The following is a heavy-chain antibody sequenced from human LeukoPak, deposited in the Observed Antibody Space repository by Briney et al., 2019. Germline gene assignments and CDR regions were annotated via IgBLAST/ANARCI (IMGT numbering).Heavy chain of an antibody. D-gene: IGHD3-10*01. CDR1: GGSFSGYY. V-gene: IGHV4-34*01. J-gene: IGHJ3*02. CDR3: ARALLLWFGELKFDI. CDR2: INHSGST. Sequence: SETLSLTCAVYGGSFSGYYWSWIRQPPGKGLEWIGEINHSGSTNYNPSLKSRVTISVDTSKNQFSLKLSSVTAADTAVYYCARALLLWFGELKFDIWGQGTMVTVSS.